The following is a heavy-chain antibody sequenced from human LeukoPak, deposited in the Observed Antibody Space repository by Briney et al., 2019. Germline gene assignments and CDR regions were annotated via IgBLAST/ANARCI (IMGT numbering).Heavy chain of an antibody. Sequence: PSETLSLTCTVSGGSISSSGYYWGWIRQPPGKGLEWIGSIYYSGSTYYNPSLKSRVTISVDTSKNQFSLKLSSVTAADTAVYYCARDLLSSSWYVGLDYWGQGTLVTVSS. D-gene: IGHD6-13*01. V-gene: IGHV4-39*07. CDR3: ARDLLSSSWYVGLDY. J-gene: IGHJ4*02. CDR2: IYYSGST. CDR1: GGSISSSGYY.